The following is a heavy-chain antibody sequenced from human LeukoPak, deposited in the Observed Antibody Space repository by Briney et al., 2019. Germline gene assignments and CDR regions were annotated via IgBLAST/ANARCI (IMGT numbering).Heavy chain of an antibody. CDR2: IIPILDIA. Sequence: ASVKVSCKASGGTFSSYTISWVRQAPGQGLEWMGRIIPILDIANYAQKFQGRVTITADKSTSTAYMELSSLRSEDTAMYYCARSDGYGYNWFDPWGQGTRVTASS. J-gene: IGHJ5*02. CDR3: ARSDGYGYNWFDP. D-gene: IGHD5-18*01. CDR1: GGTFSSYT. V-gene: IGHV1-69*02.